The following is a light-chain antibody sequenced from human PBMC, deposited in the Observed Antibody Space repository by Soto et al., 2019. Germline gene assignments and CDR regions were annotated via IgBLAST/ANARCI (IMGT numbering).Light chain of an antibody. Sequence: DIQMTQSPSSVSASVGDRVTITCRASQGIGSWLGWYQQKPGKAPKLLIYAAASLQSGVPSRFSASFSGTEFTLTMRGLQREDLATYFCQQANSFPLTFGPGTKVDLK. V-gene: IGKV1-12*01. J-gene: IGKJ3*01. CDR3: QQANSFPLT. CDR2: AAA. CDR1: QGIGSW.